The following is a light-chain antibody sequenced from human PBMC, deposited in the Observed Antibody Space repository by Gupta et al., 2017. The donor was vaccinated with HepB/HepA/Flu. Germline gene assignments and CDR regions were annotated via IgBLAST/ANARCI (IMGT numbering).Light chain of an antibody. CDR1: SSDVGGYNS. Sequence: QSALTQPASVSGSPGQSITISCTGTSSDVGGYNSVSWYQQHPGKAPRLMIYDVSNRPSGVSNRFSGSKSGNTASLTISGLQAEDEADYYCSTYTVSTPVIFGGGTKLTVL. V-gene: IGLV2-14*03. CDR2: DVS. J-gene: IGLJ2*01. CDR3: STYTVSTPVI.